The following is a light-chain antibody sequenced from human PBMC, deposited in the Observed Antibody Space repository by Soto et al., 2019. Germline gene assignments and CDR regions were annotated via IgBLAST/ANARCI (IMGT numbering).Light chain of an antibody. CDR2: SNN. CDR1: SSNIGSNT. Sequence: QSALTQPPSACGTPGQRVTISCSGSSSNIGSNTVNWYQQLPGTAPKLLIYSNNQRPSGVPDRFSGSKSGTSASLAISGLQSEDEADYYCAAWDDSLNAWVFGGGTKLTVL. J-gene: IGLJ3*02. CDR3: AAWDDSLNAWV. V-gene: IGLV1-44*01.